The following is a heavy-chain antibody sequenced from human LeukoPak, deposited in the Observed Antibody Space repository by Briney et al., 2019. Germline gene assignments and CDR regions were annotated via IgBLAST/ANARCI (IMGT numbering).Heavy chain of an antibody. CDR2: ISAYNGNT. CDR1: GYTFTSYG. D-gene: IGHD6-19*01. CDR3: ARDGRGYSSGPSFPDY. Sequence: GASVKVSCKASGYTFTSYGISWVRQAPGQGLEWMGWISAYNGNTNYAQKLQGRVTMTTDTSTSTAYMELRSLRSDDTAVYYCARDGRGYSSGPSFPDYWGQGTLVTVSS. J-gene: IGHJ4*02. V-gene: IGHV1-18*01.